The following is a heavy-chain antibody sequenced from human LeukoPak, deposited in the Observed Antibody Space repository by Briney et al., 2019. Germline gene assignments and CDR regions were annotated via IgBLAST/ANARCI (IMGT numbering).Heavy chain of an antibody. V-gene: IGHV3-74*01. CDR2: INSDGSST. J-gene: IGHJ4*02. CDR3: ARGDIVVVPAAMREGGY. CDR1: GFTFSSYW. Sequence: PGGSLRLSCAASGFTFSSYWMHWVRQAPGKGLVWVSRINSDGSSTSYADSVKGRFTISRDNAKNTLYLQMNSLRAEDTAVYYCARGDIVVVPAAMREGGYWGQGTLVTVSS. D-gene: IGHD2-2*01.